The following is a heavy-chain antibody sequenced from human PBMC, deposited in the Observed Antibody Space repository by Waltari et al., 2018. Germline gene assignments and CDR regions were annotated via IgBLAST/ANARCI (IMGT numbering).Heavy chain of an antibody. CDR2: VKSTTEGGTT. D-gene: IGHD6-19*01. Sequence: EVQLVESGGGLVKPGGSLRHSCAASGLTFSDAWMSWVRQAPGKGLEWVGRVKSTTEGGTTDYAAPVKGRFTISRDDSKNTLYVQMNSLKNEDTAVYYCSTDSIGVAVDYWGQGTLVTVSS. CDR3: STDSIGVAVDY. CDR1: GLTFSDAW. J-gene: IGHJ4*02. V-gene: IGHV3-15*01.